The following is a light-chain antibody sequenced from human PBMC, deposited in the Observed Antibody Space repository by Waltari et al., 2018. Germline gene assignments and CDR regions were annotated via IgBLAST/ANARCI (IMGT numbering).Light chain of an antibody. CDR2: DAA. CDR3: QQSYSTPWT. Sequence: DIQMTQSPSSLSASVGDTVTLTCRPRQSTSSYLNWSQQKPGKAPKLLNYDAASLQSGVPSRFSESGSGTDLTLTISSLQPEDCATYYCQQSYSTPWTFGQGTKVEIK. CDR1: QSTSSY. V-gene: IGKV1-39*01. J-gene: IGKJ1*01.